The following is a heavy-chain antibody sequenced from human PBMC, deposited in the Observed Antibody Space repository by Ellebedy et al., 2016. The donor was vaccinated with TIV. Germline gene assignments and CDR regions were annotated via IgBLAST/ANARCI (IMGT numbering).Heavy chain of an antibody. Sequence: SETLSLTXTVSGGSISSYHWNWIRQPPGKGLEWIGEINHSGSTNYNPSLKSRVTISVDTSKNQFSLKLSSVTAADTAVYYCARGRFGGYYLDYWGQGTLVTVSS. V-gene: IGHV4-34*01. CDR2: INHSGST. CDR1: GGSISSYH. D-gene: IGHD3-22*01. J-gene: IGHJ4*02. CDR3: ARGRFGGYYLDY.